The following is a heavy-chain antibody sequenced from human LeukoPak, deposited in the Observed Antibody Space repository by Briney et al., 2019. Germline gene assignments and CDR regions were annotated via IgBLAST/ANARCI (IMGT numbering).Heavy chain of an antibody. Sequence: SETLSLTCTVYGESFSGYYWSWIRQPPGKGLEWIGGVNHSGTTNHNPSLKSRVTISVDTSKNQFSLKLSSVTAADTAVYYCARGIAVAGTGYYFDYWGQGTLVTVSS. J-gene: IGHJ4*02. D-gene: IGHD6-19*01. V-gene: IGHV4-34*01. CDR2: VNHSGTT. CDR1: GESFSGYY. CDR3: ARGIAVAGTGYYFDY.